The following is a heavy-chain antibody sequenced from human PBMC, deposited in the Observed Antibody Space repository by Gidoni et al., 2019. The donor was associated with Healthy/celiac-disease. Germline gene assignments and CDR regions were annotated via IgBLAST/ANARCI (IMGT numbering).Heavy chain of an antibody. J-gene: IGHJ4*02. D-gene: IGHD2-2*01. CDR3: ARDWQGGSSR. Sequence: HVQLVESAGRVVPPGMSLRLSCAASVYTFSSYGMHWVRQAPRKGLEGVAVIWYDGSNKYYADSVKGRFTISRDKSKNTLYLQMKSLRAEDTAGYYCARDWQGGSSRWGQGTLVTVSS. CDR1: VYTFSSYG. V-gene: IGHV3-33*01. CDR2: IWYDGSNK.